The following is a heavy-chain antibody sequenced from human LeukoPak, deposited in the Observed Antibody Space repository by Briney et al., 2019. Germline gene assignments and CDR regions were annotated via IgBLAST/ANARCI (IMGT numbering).Heavy chain of an antibody. Sequence: GASVKVSCKVSGYTLTESSMHWVRQAPGKGLEWMGGFDPEDGETIYAQKFQGRVTMTEDTSTDTAYMELSSLRSEDTAVYYCATEGIVGATRSYFDYWGQGTLVTVSS. CDR3: ATEGIVGATRSYFDY. D-gene: IGHD1-26*01. CDR2: FDPEDGET. V-gene: IGHV1-24*01. CDR1: GYTLTESS. J-gene: IGHJ4*02.